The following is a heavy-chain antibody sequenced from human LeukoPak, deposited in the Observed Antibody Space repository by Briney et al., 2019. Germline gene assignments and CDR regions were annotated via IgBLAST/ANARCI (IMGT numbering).Heavy chain of an antibody. CDR3: ARDDEAAQLYYYYMDV. V-gene: IGHV3-33*01. Sequence: GRSLRLSCAASGFTFSSYGMHWVRQAPGKGLEWVAVIWYDGSNKYYADSVKGRFTISRDNSKNTLYLQMNSLRAEDTAVYYCARDDEAAQLYYYYMDVWGKGTTVTVSS. CDR2: IWYDGSNK. CDR1: GFTFSSYG. J-gene: IGHJ6*03. D-gene: IGHD6-6*01.